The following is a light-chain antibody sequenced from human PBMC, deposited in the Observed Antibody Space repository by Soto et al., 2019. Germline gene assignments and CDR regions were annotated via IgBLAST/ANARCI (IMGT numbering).Light chain of an antibody. CDR3: QQYFSFPYT. Sequence: DILMTQSPDSLAGSLGERATINCTSSQSILYSSNNKDFLAWYQQKPGQPPKLLIHWASSREFGVPDRFSGSGSGTDFTLTISRLQAEDLAVYFCQQYFSFPYTFGQGTKLEIK. J-gene: IGKJ2*01. CDR2: WAS. V-gene: IGKV4-1*01. CDR1: QSILYSSNNKDF.